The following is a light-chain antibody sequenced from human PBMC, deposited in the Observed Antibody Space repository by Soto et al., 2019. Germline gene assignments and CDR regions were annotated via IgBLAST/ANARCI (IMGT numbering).Light chain of an antibody. V-gene: IGLV2-14*01. Sequence: QSVLTQPASVSGSPGQSITISCTGTSRDVGGYNYVSWYQQHPGKAPKLMIYDVRNRPSGVSNRFSGFKSVNTTSLTISGLHAEDEADYYCSSYTTISTYVFGTGTKVTVL. CDR2: DVR. J-gene: IGLJ1*01. CDR1: SRDVGGYNY. CDR3: SSYTTISTYV.